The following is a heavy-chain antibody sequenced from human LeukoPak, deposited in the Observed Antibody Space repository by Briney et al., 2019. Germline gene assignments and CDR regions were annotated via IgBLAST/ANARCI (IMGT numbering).Heavy chain of an antibody. Sequence: SETLSLTCAVYGGSFSGYYWSWIRQPPGKGLEWIGEINHSGSTNYNPSLKSRVTISVGTSKNQFSLKLSSVTAADTAVYYCARAPYYDSSLGDWGQGTLVTVSS. J-gene: IGHJ4*02. D-gene: IGHD3-22*01. V-gene: IGHV4-34*01. CDR1: GGSFSGYY. CDR2: INHSGST. CDR3: ARAPYYDSSLGD.